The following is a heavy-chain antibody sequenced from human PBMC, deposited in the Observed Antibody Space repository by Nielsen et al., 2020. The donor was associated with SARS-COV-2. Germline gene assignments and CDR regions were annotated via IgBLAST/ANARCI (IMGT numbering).Heavy chain of an antibody. D-gene: IGHD2-21*02. CDR2: IKQDGSEK. CDR1: GFTFSSYW. J-gene: IGHJ5*02. V-gene: IGHV3-7*05. CDR3: ARDWGLLAYCGGDCYS. Sequence: ESLKISCAASGFTFSSYWMSWVRQAPGKGLEWVANIKQDGSEKYYVDSVKGRFTISRDNAKNSLYLQMNSLRAEDTAVYYCARDWGLLAYCGGDCYSWGQGTLVTVSS.